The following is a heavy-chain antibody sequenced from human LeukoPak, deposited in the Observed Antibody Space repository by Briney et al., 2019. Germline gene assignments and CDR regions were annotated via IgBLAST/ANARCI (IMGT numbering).Heavy chain of an antibody. CDR2: IYHSGST. CDR1: GGSISSSNW. CDR3: ARVIADYYGSGEDY. V-gene: IGHV4-4*02. Sequence: PSETLSLTCAVSGGSISSSNWWSWVRQPPGKGLEWIGEIYHSGSTNYNPSLKSRVTISADKSKNQFSLKLSSVTAADTAVYYCARVIADYYGSGEDYWGQGTLVTVSS. J-gene: IGHJ4*02. D-gene: IGHD3-10*01.